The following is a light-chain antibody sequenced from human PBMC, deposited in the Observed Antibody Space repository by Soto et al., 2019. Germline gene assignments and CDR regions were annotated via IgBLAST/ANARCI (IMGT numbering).Light chain of an antibody. V-gene: IGKV3-11*01. CDR2: DAS. CDR1: QSVSSY. Sequence: EIVLTQSPATLYLSPGERATLSCRASQSVSSYLAWYQQKPGQAPRLLIYDASNRATGIPARFSGSGSGTEFTLTISSLEPEDFAVYYCQQRSNWSWTFGQGIKVEIK. J-gene: IGKJ1*01. CDR3: QQRSNWSWT.